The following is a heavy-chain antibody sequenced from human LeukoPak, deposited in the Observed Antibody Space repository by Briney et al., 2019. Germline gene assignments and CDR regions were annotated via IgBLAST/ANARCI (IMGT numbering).Heavy chain of an antibody. CDR2: ISRGGDTK. CDR1: GFTFSSYR. Sequence: PGGSLRLSCAASGFTFSSYRMDWVRQAPGKGRGWVSYISRGGDTKYYADSLQGRFTLSRDNSKNSLYLQMNSLRAEDTAVYYCATKHPYGDFVFGYWGQGTLVTVSS. J-gene: IGHJ4*02. D-gene: IGHD4-17*01. V-gene: IGHV3-48*01. CDR3: ATKHPYGDFVFGY.